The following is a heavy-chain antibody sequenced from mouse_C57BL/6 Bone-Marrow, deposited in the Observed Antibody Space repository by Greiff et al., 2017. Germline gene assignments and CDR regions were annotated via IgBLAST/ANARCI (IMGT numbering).Heavy chain of an antibody. V-gene: IGHV1-55*01. D-gene: IGHD2-3*01. J-gene: IGHJ4*01. CDR2: IYPGSGST. CDR3: ARIDGYFAYYAMDY. CDR1: GYTFTSYW. Sequence: VQLQQPGAELVKPGASVKMSCKASGYTFTSYWITWVKQRPGQGLEWIGDIYPGSGSTNYNEKFKSKATLTVDTSSSTAYMQRSSLTSEDSAVYYCARIDGYFAYYAMDYWGQGTSVTVSS.